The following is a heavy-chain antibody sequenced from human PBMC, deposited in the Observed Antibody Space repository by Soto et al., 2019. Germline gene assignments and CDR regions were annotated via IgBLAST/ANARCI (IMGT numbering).Heavy chain of an antibody. V-gene: IGHV3-23*01. Sequence: EVQLLESGGGLVQPGGSLRLSCAASGFTFSSYAMSWVRQAPGKGLEWVSAISGSGGSTYYADSVKGRFTISRDNSKNTLYLQMNSLRAEDTAVYYCAKGYGSGSPIPGFSPFFDYWGQGTLVTVSS. D-gene: IGHD3-10*01. J-gene: IGHJ4*02. CDR1: GFTFSSYA. CDR3: AKGYGSGSPIPGFSPFFDY. CDR2: ISGSGGST.